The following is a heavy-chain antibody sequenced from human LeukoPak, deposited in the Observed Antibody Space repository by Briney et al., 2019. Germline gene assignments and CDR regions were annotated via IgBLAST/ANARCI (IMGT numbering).Heavy chain of an antibody. CDR3: ARQFYGDYHYGMDV. CDR2: INPGDSDT. CDR1: GYSFSNYW. J-gene: IGHJ6*02. D-gene: IGHD4-17*01. V-gene: IGHV5-51*01. Sequence: GESLKISCKGSGYSFSNYWIGWVRQMPGKGLEWMGIINPGDSDTRYSPSFQGQVTISADKSINTAYLQWSSLRASDTAVYYCARQFYGDYHYGMDVWGQGTTVTVSS.